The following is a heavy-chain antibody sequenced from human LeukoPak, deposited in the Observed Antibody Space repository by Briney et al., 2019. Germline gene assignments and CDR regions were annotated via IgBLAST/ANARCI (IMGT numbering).Heavy chain of an antibody. Sequence: SETLSLTCAVYGGSLSDNYWSWIRQPPGKGLKWIGEINHSGTSNYNPSLKSRVTMSVDTSKNHISLKLNSVTAADTAVYYCARGTQWPDSWGQGTLVTVSS. V-gene: IGHV4-34*01. CDR2: INHSGTS. CDR1: GGSLSDNY. J-gene: IGHJ5*01. D-gene: IGHD6-19*01. CDR3: ARGTQWPDS.